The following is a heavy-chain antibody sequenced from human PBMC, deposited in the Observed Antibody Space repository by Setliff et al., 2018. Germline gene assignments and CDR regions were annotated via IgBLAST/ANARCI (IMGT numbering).Heavy chain of an antibody. CDR2: NIPLFGTT. Sequence: SVKVSCKASGYTFSNYGISWVRQAPGQGLEWMGWNIPLFGTTNYAQKFQDRVTIITDESTSTAYMELRSLRTEDTAVYYCAREGVDTRSSTDYRYYMDVWGKGTTVTVSS. J-gene: IGHJ6*03. CDR3: AREGVDTRSSTDYRYYMDV. D-gene: IGHD5-18*01. V-gene: IGHV1-69*05. CDR1: GYTFSNYG.